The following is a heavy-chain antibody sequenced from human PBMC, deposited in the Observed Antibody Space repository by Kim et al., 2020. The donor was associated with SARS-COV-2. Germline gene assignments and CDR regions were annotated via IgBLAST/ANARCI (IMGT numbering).Heavy chain of an antibody. D-gene: IGHD6-13*01. CDR3: ARDGYSSSPYYFDY. CDR1: GFTFSSYG. J-gene: IGHJ4*02. CDR2: IWYDGSNK. V-gene: IGHV3-33*01. Sequence: GGSLRLSCAASGFTFSSYGMHWVRQAPGKGLEWVAVIWYDGSNKYYADSVKGRFTISRDNSKNTLYLQMNSLRAEDTAVYYCARDGYSSSPYYFDYWGQGTLVTVSS.